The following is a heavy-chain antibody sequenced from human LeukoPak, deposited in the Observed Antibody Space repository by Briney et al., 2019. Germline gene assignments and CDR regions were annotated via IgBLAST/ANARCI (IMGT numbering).Heavy chain of an antibody. CDR1: GFTFSSYA. CDR2: ISGSGGST. J-gene: IGHJ4*02. Sequence: GGSLRLSCAASGFTFSSYAMSWVRQAPGKGLEWVSAISGSGGSTYYADSVKGRFTISRDNSKNTLYLQMNGLRAEDTAVYYCAKGLRLGELSFFDYWGQGTLVTVSS. CDR3: AKGLRLGELSFFDY. D-gene: IGHD3-16*02. V-gene: IGHV3-23*01.